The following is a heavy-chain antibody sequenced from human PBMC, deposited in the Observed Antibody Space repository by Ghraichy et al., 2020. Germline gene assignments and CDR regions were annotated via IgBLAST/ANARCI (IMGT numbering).Heavy chain of an antibody. CDR3: ARYGSGSYYDY. D-gene: IGHD3-10*01. CDR1: GFTFSSYA. V-gene: IGHV3-23*01. J-gene: IGHJ4*02. CDR2: ISGSGSST. Sequence: GGSLRLSCAASGFTFSSYAMSWVRQAPGKGLEWVSAISGSGSSTYYAESVKGRFTISRDNSKNTLYLQMNSLRAEATAVYYCARYGSGSYYDYWGQGTLVTVSS.